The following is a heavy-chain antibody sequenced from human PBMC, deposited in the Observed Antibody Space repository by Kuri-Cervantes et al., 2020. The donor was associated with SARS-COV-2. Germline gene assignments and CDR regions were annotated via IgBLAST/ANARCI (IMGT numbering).Heavy chain of an antibody. CDR1: GFTFSSYA. CDR2: ISGSGGST. V-gene: IGHV3-23*01. D-gene: IGHD4-17*01. CDR3: AKAPYGDKGAFDY. Sequence: GGSLRLSCAASGFTFSSYAVSWVRQAPGKGLEWVSAISGSGGSTYYADSVKGRFTISRDNSKNTLYLQMNSLRAEDTAVYYCAKAPYGDKGAFDYWGQGTLVTVSS. J-gene: IGHJ4*02.